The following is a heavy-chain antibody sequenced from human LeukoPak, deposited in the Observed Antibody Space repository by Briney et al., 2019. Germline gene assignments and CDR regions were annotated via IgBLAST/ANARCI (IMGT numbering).Heavy chain of an antibody. V-gene: IGHV3-33*08. D-gene: IGHD1-14*01. J-gene: IGHJ5*02. CDR1: GFTFSNYG. CDR2: IWYGGSNQ. CDR3: ARENPYVS. Sequence: GGSLRLSCAVSGFTFSNYGMHWVRQAPGKGLEWVAVIWYGGSNQYYADSVKGRFTISRDNAKNSLYLEMSSLRVEDTGVYYCARENPYVSWGQGTLVTVSS.